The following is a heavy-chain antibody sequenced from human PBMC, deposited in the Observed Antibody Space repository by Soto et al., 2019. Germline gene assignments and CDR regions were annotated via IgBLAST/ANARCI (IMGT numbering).Heavy chain of an antibody. D-gene: IGHD3-10*01. J-gene: IGHJ4*02. V-gene: IGHV3-23*01. Sequence: GGSLRLSCAASGFTFSSYAMSWVRQAPGKGLEWVSAISGSGGSTYYADSVKGRSTISRDNPKNTLYLQMNSLRAEDTAVYYCAKYYRYAYYFDYWGQGTLVTVSS. CDR1: GFTFSSYA. CDR2: ISGSGGST. CDR3: AKYYRYAYYFDY.